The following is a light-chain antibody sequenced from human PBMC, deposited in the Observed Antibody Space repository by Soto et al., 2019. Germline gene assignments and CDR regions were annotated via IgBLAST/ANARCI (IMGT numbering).Light chain of an antibody. CDR1: SSDVGSNNY. CDR2: DVT. CDR3: SSYTGRDPLLV. Sequence: QSALTQPASVSASPGQSITISCTGDSSDVGSNNYVSWYRQDPGRVPKLIIHDVTTRPSGVSNRFSGSKSGNTASLTISGLQAEDEGDYYCSSYTGRDPLLVFGTGTKLTVL. J-gene: IGLJ1*01. V-gene: IGLV2-14*01.